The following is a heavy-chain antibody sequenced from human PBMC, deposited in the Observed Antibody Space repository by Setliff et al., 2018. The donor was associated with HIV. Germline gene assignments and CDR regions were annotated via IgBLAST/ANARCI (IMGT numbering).Heavy chain of an antibody. CDR1: GFTFSNAW. D-gene: IGHD3-22*01. V-gene: IGHV3-15*01. J-gene: IGHJ4*02. CDR2: IKSKTDGGTT. CDR3: TTEVRYYDSSGPDY. Sequence: GGSLRLSCAASGFTFSNAWMSWVRQAPGKGLEWVGRIKSKTDGGTTDYAAPVKGRFTISRDDSKNTLYLQMNSLKTEDTAVYYCTTEVRYYDSSGPDYRGQGTLVTVSS.